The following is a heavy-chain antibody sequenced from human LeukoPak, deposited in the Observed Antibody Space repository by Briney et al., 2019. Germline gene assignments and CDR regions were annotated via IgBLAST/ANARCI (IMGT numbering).Heavy chain of an antibody. D-gene: IGHD6-19*01. CDR2: IYYSGST. J-gene: IGHJ5*02. V-gene: IGHV4-39*06. CDR3: ARNRRSSGDWFDP. Sequence: SETLSLTCTVSSGPISSSLYYWGWIRQPPGKGLEWIGNIYYSGSTYYNPSLKSRVTMSVDTSKNQFALRLRSVTAADTAVYYCARNRRSSGDWFDPWGQGTLVTVSS. CDR1: SGPISSSLYY.